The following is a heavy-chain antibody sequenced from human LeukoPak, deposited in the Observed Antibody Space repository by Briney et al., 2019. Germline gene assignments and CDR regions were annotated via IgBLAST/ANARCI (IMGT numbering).Heavy chain of an antibody. CDR3: AGGSLYGDYYYYGMDV. J-gene: IGHJ6*02. D-gene: IGHD4-17*01. Sequence: GGSLRLSCAASGFTFSSYSMNWVRQAPGKGLEWVSSISSSSGYIYHADSVKGRFTISRDNAKNSLYLQMNSLRAEDTAVYYCAGGSLYGDYYYYGMDVWGQGTTVTVSS. CDR2: ISSSSGYI. CDR1: GFTFSSYS. V-gene: IGHV3-21*01.